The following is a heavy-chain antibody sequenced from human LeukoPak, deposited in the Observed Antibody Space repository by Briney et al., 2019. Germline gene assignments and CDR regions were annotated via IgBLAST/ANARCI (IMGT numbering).Heavy chain of an antibody. CDR1: GFTFTSSA. J-gene: IGHJ4*02. CDR3: AAESRYYYGSGSYYKGYNY. CDR2: IVVGSGNT. V-gene: IGHV1-58*02. Sequence: SVKVSCKASGFTFTSSAMQWVRQARGQRLEWIGWIVVGSGNTNYAQKFQERVTITRDMSTSTAYMELSSLRSEATAVYYCAAESRYYYGSGSYYKGYNYWGQGTLVTVSS. D-gene: IGHD3-10*01.